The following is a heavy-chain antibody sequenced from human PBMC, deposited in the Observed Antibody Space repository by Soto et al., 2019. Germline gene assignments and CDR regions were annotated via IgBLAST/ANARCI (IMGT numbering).Heavy chain of an antibody. V-gene: IGHV1-69*12. CDR1: GGTFSSYA. J-gene: IGHJ4*02. Sequence: QVQLVQSGAEVKKPGSSVKVSCKASGGTFSSYAISWVRQAPGQGLEWMGGIIHIFGTANYAQKFQGRVTITADESTSTAYMELSSLRSEETAVYYRARDVIAAAGTAGWGQGTLVTVSS. D-gene: IGHD6-13*01. CDR2: IIHIFGTA. CDR3: ARDVIAAAGTAG.